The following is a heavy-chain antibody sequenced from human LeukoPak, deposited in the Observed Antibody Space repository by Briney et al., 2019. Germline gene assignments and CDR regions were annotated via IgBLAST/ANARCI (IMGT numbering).Heavy chain of an antibody. CDR1: GYTFTSHD. J-gene: IGHJ5*02. V-gene: IGHV1-8*01. CDR3: ARGVRSNDYGAQAYWFDP. D-gene: IGHD4-17*01. CDR2: MNPNSGNT. Sequence: ASVKVSCKASGYTFTSHDINWVRQATGQGLEWMGWMNPNSGNTGYAQKFQGRVTMTRNTSISTAYMELSSLRSEDTAVYYCARGVRSNDYGAQAYWFDPWGQGTLVTVSS.